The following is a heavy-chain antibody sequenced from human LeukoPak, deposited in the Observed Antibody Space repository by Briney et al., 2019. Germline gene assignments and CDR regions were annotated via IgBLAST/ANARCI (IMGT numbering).Heavy chain of an antibody. Sequence: GGSLRLSYAASGFNFIRYTMNWVRQTPGKGLEWFSSISSSSDYIYYADSVKGRFTISREDDGNSLYLQMNSLRAEDTAVYYCARDFRYSSGWYSHWGQGTPVTVSS. CDR1: GFNFIRYT. J-gene: IGHJ4*02. CDR2: ISSSSDYI. CDR3: ARDFRYSSGWYSH. D-gene: IGHD6-19*01. V-gene: IGHV3-21*01.